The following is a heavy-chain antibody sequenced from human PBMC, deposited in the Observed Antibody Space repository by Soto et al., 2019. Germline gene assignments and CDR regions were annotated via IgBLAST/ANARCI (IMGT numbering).Heavy chain of an antibody. V-gene: IGHV3-11*01. D-gene: IGHD3-10*01. Sequence: QLVESGGGLVKPGGSLRLSCEASGFIFSDFYMAWIRQAPGKGLEWVSYISSDGDSTYADSVKVRFTISRDNAKNSLYLQMNSLRVEDTAVYYCVRDRDRRWFDPWGQGTLVTVSS. CDR3: VRDRDRRWFDP. CDR1: GFIFSDFY. CDR2: ISSDGDST. J-gene: IGHJ5*02.